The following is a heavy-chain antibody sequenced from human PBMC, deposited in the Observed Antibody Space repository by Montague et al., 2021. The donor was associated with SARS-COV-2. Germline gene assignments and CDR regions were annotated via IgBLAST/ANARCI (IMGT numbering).Heavy chain of an antibody. J-gene: IGHJ6*02. Sequence: FYDYAVSLKSRLTIKPDTSKNQFSLQLNSVTPEDTAVYYCARDIGSAGIYYYGMDVWGQGTTVTVSS. D-gene: IGHD3-10*01. V-gene: IGHV6-1*01. CDR3: ARDIGSAGIYYYGMDV. CDR2: FY.